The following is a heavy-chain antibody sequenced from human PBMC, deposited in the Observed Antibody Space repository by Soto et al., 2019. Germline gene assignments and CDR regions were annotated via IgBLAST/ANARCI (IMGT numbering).Heavy chain of an antibody. CDR1: GFTFDDYA. CDR3: AKDLVATVTDAFDI. J-gene: IGHJ3*02. Sequence: GGSLRLSCAASGFTFDDYAMHWVRQAPGKGLEWVSGISWNSGSIGYADSVKGRFTISRDNAKNSLYLQMNSLRAEDTALYYCAKDLVATVTDAFDIWGQGTMVTV. CDR2: ISWNSGSI. D-gene: IGHD5-12*01. V-gene: IGHV3-9*01.